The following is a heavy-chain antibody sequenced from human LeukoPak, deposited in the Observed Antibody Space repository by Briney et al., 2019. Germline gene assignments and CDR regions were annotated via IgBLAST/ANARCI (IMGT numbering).Heavy chain of an antibody. J-gene: IGHJ5*02. CDR3: AKGYCSGGSCYSRVWFDP. Sequence: PGRSLRLSCAASGFTFSSYAMHWVRQAPGKGLEWVAVISYDGSNKYYADSVKGRFTISRDNSKNTLYLQMNSLRAEDTAVYYCAKGYCSGGSCYSRVWFDPWGQGTLVTVSS. CDR1: GFTFSSYA. V-gene: IGHV3-30*07. CDR2: ISYDGSNK. D-gene: IGHD2-15*01.